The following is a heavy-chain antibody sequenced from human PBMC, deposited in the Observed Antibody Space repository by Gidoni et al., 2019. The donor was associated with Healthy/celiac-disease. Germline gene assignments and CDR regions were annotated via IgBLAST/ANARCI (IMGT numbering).Heavy chain of an antibody. V-gene: IGHV3-23*01. CDR1: GFTFSSYA. CDR2: ISGSGGST. D-gene: IGHD3-3*01. Sequence: EVQLLESGGGLVQPGGSLILSCAASGFTFSSYAMSWVRQAPGKGLEWVSAISGSGGSTYYADSVKGRFTISRDNSKNTLYLQMNSLRAEDTAVYYCAKDSHMSGYYHGAVDYWGQGTLVTVSS. J-gene: IGHJ4*02. CDR3: AKDSHMSGYYHGAVDY.